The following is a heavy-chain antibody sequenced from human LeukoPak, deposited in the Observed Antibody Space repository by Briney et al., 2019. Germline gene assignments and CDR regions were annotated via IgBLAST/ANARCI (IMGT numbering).Heavy chain of an antibody. CDR2: ISPYNGNT. CDR3: ARIGCSSTSCYGNSVDP. J-gene: IGHJ5*02. V-gene: IGHV1-18*01. Sequence: ASVKVSCKASGYTFSNYGFNWVRQAPGQGLEWMGWISPYNGNTLYAQKFQGRVTMTTDTSTTTAYMELRSLRSDDTAVYYCARIGCSSTSCYGNSVDPWGQGTLVTVSS. CDR1: GYTFSNYG. D-gene: IGHD2-2*01.